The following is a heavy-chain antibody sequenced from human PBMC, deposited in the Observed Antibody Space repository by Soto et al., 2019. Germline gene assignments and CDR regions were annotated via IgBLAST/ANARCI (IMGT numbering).Heavy chain of an antibody. CDR3: ARVGFNYDFLSGYYDVQKYYGTDV. Sequence: PGESLKISCMGSGYKVSTWHNFTSYWIAWVRQMPGEGLEWMGIIYPGDSDTRYSPSFQGQVTISADKSINSVYLQWSSLKASDTATYYCARVGFNYDFLSGYYDVQKYYGTDVWGEGTTVT. D-gene: IGHD3-3*01. J-gene: IGHJ6*02. CDR1: GYKVSTWHNFTSYW. CDR2: IYPGDSDT. V-gene: IGHV5-51*01.